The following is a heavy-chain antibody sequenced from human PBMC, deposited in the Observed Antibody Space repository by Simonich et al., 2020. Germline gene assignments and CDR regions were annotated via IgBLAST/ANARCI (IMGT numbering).Heavy chain of an antibody. V-gene: IGHV3-21*01. Sequence: EVQLVESGGGLVKPGGSLRLSCAASGFTFSSYSMNWVRQAPGNGLGWVSSMSSSSSYIYYAGSVKGRFTISRDNAKNSLYLQMNSLRAEDTAVYYCAREQARGGAFDIWGQGTMVTVSS. CDR3: AREQARGGAFDI. CDR1: GFTFSSYS. D-gene: IGHD3-16*01. CDR2: MSSSSSYI. J-gene: IGHJ3*02.